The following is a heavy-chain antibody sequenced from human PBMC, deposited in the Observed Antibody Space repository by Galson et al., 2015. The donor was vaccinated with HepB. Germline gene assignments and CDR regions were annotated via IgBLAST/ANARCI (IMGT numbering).Heavy chain of an antibody. D-gene: IGHD2-15*01. CDR2: INTNTGNP. CDR3: ARPYCSGGSCYGYYYMDV. Sequence: SVKVSCKASGYTFTSYAMNWVRQAPGQGLEWMGWINTNTGNPTYAQGFTGRFVFSLDTSVSTAYLQISSLKAEDTAVYYCARPYCSGGSCYGYYYMDVWGKGTTVTVSS. CDR1: GYTFTSYA. V-gene: IGHV7-4-1*02. J-gene: IGHJ6*03.